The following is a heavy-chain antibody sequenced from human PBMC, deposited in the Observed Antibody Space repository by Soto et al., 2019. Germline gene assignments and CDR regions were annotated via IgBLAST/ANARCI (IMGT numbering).Heavy chain of an antibody. CDR2: IYYSGST. J-gene: IGHJ1*01. CDR1: GGSVSSGSYY. D-gene: IGHD6-13*01. CDR3: ARQDSSWYSYFQH. V-gene: IGHV4-61*01. Sequence: SETLSLTCTVSGGSVSSGSYYWNWIRQPPGKGLEWIGYIYYSGSTNYNPSLKSRVTISVDTSKNQFSLKLSSVTAADTAMYYCARQDSSWYSYFQHWGQGTLVTVSS.